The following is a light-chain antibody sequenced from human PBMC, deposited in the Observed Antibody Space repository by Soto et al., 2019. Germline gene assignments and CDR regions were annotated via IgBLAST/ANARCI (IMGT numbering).Light chain of an antibody. CDR1: ISNIGTNS. CDR2: ADS. V-gene: IGLV1-44*01. J-gene: IGLJ1*01. CDR3: AAWDDNLNGPL. Sequence: QSVLTQPPSASGSPGRRVTISCSGDISNIGTNSVHWYQHLPGTAPKLVIYADSQRPSGVPDRFSGSTSGTSASLAISGLQSEDDADYLCAAWDDNLNGPLFGTGTKVTVL.